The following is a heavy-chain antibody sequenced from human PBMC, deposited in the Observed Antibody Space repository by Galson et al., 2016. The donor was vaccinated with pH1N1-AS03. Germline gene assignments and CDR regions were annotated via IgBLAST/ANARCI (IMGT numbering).Heavy chain of an antibody. Sequence: SLRLSCAASGFTFDDYAMHWVRQAPGKGLEWVSGISWNSGIEAYSDSVKGRFTISRDNAKNSLYLQMDILRPEDTAMYYCVKDFDKYTFGYGTFFDYWGQGTLVTVSS. CDR3: VKDFDKYTFGYGTFFDY. J-gene: IGHJ4*02. D-gene: IGHD5-18*01. CDR2: ISWNSGIE. V-gene: IGHV3-9*01. CDR1: GFTFDDYA.